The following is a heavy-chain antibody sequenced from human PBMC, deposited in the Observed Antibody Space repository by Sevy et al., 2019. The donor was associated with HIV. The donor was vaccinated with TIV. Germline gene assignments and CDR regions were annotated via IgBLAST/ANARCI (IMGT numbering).Heavy chain of an antibody. CDR3: ARVGTEFGDYFRGGLDY. CDR2: ISSSSSYI. CDR1: GFTFSSYS. Sequence: GGSLRLSCAASGFTFSSYSMNWVRQAPGKGLEWVSSISSSSSYIYYADSVKGRFTISRDNAKNSLYLQMDSLRAEDTAVYYCARVGTEFGDYFRGGLDYWGQGTLVTVSS. D-gene: IGHD4-17*01. J-gene: IGHJ4*02. V-gene: IGHV3-21*01.